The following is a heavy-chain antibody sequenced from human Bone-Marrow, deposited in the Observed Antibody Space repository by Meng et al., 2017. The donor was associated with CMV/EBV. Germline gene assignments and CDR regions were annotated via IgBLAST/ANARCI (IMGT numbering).Heavy chain of an antibody. CDR1: GYTFTGYY. J-gene: IGHJ6*02. V-gene: IGHV1-2*02. Sequence: ASVKVSCKASGYTFTGYYMHWVRQAPGQGLEWMGWINPNSGGTNYAQKFQGRVTMTRDTSISTAYMELSSLRSEDTAVYYCASILQEHDYYYYGMDVWGQGTTVTVSS. D-gene: IGHD4-11*01. CDR2: INPNSGGT. CDR3: ASILQEHDYYYYGMDV.